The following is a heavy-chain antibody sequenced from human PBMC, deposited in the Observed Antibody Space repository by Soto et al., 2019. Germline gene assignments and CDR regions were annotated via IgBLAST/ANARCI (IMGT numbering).Heavy chain of an antibody. CDR1: GGSFSGYY. Sequence: QVQLQQWGAGLLKPSETLSLTCAVYGGSFSGYYWSWIRQPPGKGLEWIGEINHSGSTNYNPSLKSRVTIPVDTSKNQFSLKLSSVTAADTAVYYCARQEDIVVVPAARPASRYYFDYWGQGTLVTVSS. CDR3: ARQEDIVVVPAARPASRYYFDY. V-gene: IGHV4-34*01. CDR2: INHSGST. D-gene: IGHD2-2*02. J-gene: IGHJ4*02.